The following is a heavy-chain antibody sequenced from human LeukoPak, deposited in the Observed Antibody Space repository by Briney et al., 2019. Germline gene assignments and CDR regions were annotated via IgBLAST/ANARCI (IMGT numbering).Heavy chain of an antibody. Sequence: SETLSLTCTVSGGSISSYFWSWIRQSPGKALEWIGYIYYAGNTKYSPSLKGRVTISVDTSKNQFSLRLSSVTAADTAVYYCARHVAVTPWYFDLWGRGTLVTVSS. V-gene: IGHV4-59*08. CDR1: GGSISSYF. D-gene: IGHD4-17*01. CDR2: IYYAGNT. J-gene: IGHJ2*01. CDR3: ARHVAVTPWYFDL.